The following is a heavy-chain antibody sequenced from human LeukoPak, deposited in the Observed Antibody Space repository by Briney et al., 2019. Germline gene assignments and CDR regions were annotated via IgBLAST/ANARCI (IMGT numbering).Heavy chain of an antibody. Sequence: GASVKVSCKASGYTFTSYAMHWVRQAPGQRLEWMGWINAGNGNTKYSQKFQGRVTITRDTSASTAYMELSSLRSEDTDVYYCARDDIVVVPAEYYYYYYGMDVWGQGTTVTVSS. D-gene: IGHD2-2*01. J-gene: IGHJ6*02. CDR2: INAGNGNT. CDR1: GYTFTSYA. V-gene: IGHV1-3*01. CDR3: ARDDIVVVPAEYYYYYYGMDV.